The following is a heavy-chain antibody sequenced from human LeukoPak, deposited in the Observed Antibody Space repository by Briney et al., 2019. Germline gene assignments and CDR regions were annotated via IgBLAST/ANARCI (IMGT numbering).Heavy chain of an antibody. J-gene: IGHJ4*01. CDR3: AKWGDYDILTGYYDSDY. CDR2: IVGRDGGT. D-gene: IGHD3-9*01. V-gene: IGHV3-23*01. Sequence: GGSLSLSCAASGFIYSIYDMRGVRQAPGKAREWVSAIVGRDGGTYCADSVKGRFTVSRDDHKNTLYLQMNTLRVEDTAVYYCAKWGDYDILTGYYDSDYWGHGTLVTVSS. CDR1: GFIYSIYD.